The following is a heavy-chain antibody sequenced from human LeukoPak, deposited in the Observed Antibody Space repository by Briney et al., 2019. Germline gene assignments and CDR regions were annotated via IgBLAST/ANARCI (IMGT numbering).Heavy chain of an antibody. CDR3: ASRGRLQSSFDY. CDR1: GFSFSSFG. CDR2: IRYDGSRK. V-gene: IGHV3-30*02. J-gene: IGHJ4*02. D-gene: IGHD5-24*01. Sequence: GGSLRLSCAASGFSFSSFGMHWVRQAPGKGLEWVTPIRYDGSRKHYTDSVKGRFTISRDNSKNTLYLQMNSLRAEDTAVYYCASRGRLQSSFDYWGQGTLVTVSS.